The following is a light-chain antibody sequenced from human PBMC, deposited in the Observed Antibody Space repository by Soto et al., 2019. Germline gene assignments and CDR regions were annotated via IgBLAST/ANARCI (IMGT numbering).Light chain of an antibody. J-gene: IGKJ1*01. CDR2: AAS. CDR1: QGVSTY. CDR3: QQSYSTTWT. V-gene: IGKV1-39*01. Sequence: DIQMTQSPSSLSASVGDRGTITCRASQGVSTYLNWYQQKPGKAPILLIYAASSLQSGVPSRFSGSGSETDFTLTISSLQPEHFSTYSCQQSYSTTWTFGQGTKVEIK.